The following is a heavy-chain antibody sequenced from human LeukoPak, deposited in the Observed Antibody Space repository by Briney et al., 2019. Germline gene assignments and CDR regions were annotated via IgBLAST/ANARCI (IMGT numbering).Heavy chain of an antibody. J-gene: IGHJ4*02. CDR2: ISWNSGSI. V-gene: IGHV3-9*01. D-gene: IGHD1-26*01. CDR1: GFTFDDYA. CDR3: AKGTGRYWTFFDY. Sequence: PGGSLRLSCTASGFTFDDYAMYWVRLAPGKGLEWVSGISWNSGSIDYAVSVKGRFIISRDNAKNSLYLQMNSLRPEDTALYYCAKGTGRYWTFFDYWGQGTLVIVSS.